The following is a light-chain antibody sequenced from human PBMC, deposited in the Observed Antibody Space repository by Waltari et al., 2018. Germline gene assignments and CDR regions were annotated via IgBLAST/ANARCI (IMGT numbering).Light chain of an antibody. CDR3: CSYARSSTFV. CDR1: SSDVGSYNL. Sequence: QSALTQPASVSGSPGQSITISCTGTSSDVGSYNLVSWYQQHPGKAPPLMIYEVSKRPSGVSNRFSGSKSGNTASLTISGLQTEDEADYYCCSYARSSTFVFGAGTKVSVL. J-gene: IGLJ1*01. CDR2: EVS. V-gene: IGLV2-23*02.